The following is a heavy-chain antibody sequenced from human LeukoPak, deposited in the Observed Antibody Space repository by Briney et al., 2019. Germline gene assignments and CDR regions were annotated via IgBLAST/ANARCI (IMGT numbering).Heavy chain of an antibody. Sequence: SETLSLTCTVSGDSISSGDYYWGWIRRPPGKGLEWIGSIYYSGSTYYNPSLKSRVTISVDTSKNQFSLKLRSVTAADTAVYYCAKPTSRLGSFDYWGQGTLVTVSS. D-gene: IGHD2/OR15-2a*01. CDR2: IYYSGST. V-gene: IGHV4-39*01. CDR1: GDSISSGDYY. CDR3: AKPTSRLGSFDY. J-gene: IGHJ4*02.